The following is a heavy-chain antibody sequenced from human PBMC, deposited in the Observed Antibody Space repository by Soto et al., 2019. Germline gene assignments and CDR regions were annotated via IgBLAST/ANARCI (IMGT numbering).Heavy chain of an antibody. V-gene: IGHV3-21*01. D-gene: IGHD6-13*01. CDR2: ISSSSSYI. CDR3: ARDLYSRSARYFVY. CDR1: GLTFSSYS. J-gene: IGHJ4*02. Sequence: GGSLILSCAASGLTFSSYSMNWVRQAPGKGLEWVSSISSSSSYIYYADSVKGRFTISRDNAKHSLYLQMNSLRAEDTAVYYCARDLYSRSARYFVYWGQGTLVTVSS.